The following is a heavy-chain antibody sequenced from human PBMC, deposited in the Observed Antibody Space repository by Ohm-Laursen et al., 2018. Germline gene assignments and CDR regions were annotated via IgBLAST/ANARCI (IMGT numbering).Heavy chain of an antibody. Sequence: SLRLSCSASGFTVSTEYMSWIRQAPGMRLECVSLIHSDGTTYYADSVKGRFTSTRDNSKNMLYLQMNDLRAEDTGLYYCTRVWELSHDYWGQGTLVTVSS. V-gene: IGHV3-66*01. D-gene: IGHD1-26*01. CDR1: GFTVSTEY. J-gene: IGHJ4*02. CDR3: TRVWELSHDY. CDR2: IHSDGTT.